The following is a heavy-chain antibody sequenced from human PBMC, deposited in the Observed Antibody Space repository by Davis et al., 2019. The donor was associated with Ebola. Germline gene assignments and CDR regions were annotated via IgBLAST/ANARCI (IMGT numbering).Heavy chain of an antibody. Sequence: PGGSLRLSCAASGFTFSSYWMSWVRQAPGKGLEWVATIKQGGDIRYYVDSVTGRFIISRDDAKNSLYLKMNSLRAEDTAVYYCVRVYSGSYDPWGQGTLVTVSS. V-gene: IGHV3-7*01. CDR1: GFTFSSYW. CDR3: VRVYSGSYDP. D-gene: IGHD1-26*01. J-gene: IGHJ5*02. CDR2: IKQGGDIR.